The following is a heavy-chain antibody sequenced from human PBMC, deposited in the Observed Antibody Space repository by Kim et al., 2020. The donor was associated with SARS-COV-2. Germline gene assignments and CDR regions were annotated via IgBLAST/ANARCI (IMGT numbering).Heavy chain of an antibody. V-gene: IGHV3-48*03. J-gene: IGHJ6*02. D-gene: IGHD3-16*01. CDR3: AKALRNPYGMDV. Sequence: GGSLRLSCAASGFTFSSYEMNWVRQAPGKGLEWVSYISSSGSTIYYADSVKGRFTISRDNPKNSLYLQMNSLRAEDTAVNYYAKALRNPYGMDVWGQGTTVTVSS. CDR2: ISSSGSTI. CDR1: GFTFSSYE.